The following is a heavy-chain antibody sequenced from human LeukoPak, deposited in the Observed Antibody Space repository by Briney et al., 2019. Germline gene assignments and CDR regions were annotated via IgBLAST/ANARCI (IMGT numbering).Heavy chain of an antibody. J-gene: IGHJ4*02. CDR2: IYYSGST. CDR1: GGSISSSSYY. Sequence: TSETLSLACTVSGGSISSSSYYWGWIRQPPGKGLEWIGSIYYSGSTYYNPSLKSRVTISVDTSKNQFSLKLSSVTAADAAVYYCARVGQTVAGTFDYWGQGTLVTVSS. V-gene: IGHV4-39*07. CDR3: ARVGQTVAGTFDY. D-gene: IGHD6-19*01.